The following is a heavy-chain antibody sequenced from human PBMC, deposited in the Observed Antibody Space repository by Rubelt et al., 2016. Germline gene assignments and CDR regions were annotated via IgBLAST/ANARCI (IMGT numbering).Heavy chain of an antibody. J-gene: IGHJ4*02. Sequence: EVQLVESGGGLVQPGGSLRLSCAASGFTFSSYWMSWVRQAPGKGLEWVANIKQDGSEIYYVDSVKGRFTISRDNAKNSLYLQMNSLRAEDTAVYYCARDLGDGYLKVHDYWGQGTLVTVSS. D-gene: IGHD5-24*01. CDR3: ARDLGDGYLKVHDY. CDR1: GFTFSSYW. CDR2: IKQDGSEI. V-gene: IGHV3-7*04.